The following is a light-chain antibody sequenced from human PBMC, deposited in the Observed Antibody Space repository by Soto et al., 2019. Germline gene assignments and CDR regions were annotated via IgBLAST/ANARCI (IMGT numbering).Light chain of an antibody. J-gene: IGKJ1*01. CDR1: QSVSNNY. CDR2: GAS. Sequence: EIVLTQSPGTLSLSPGERATLSCRASQSVSNNYLAWYQQKPDQAPRLLIYGASNRATGIPDRFSGSGSGTDFTLTISRLEPEDFEMYYCQQYGSSCTFGQGTKVEIK. V-gene: IGKV3-20*01. CDR3: QQYGSSCT.